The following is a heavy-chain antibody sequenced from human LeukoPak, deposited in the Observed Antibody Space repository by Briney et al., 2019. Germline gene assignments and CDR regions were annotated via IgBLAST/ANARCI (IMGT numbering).Heavy chain of an antibody. CDR3: ARGPGPIAGAKDPFDI. J-gene: IGHJ3*02. CDR2: ISYDGSNK. V-gene: IGHV3-30*01. Sequence: RSLRLSCAASGLTFSSYAMHWVRQAPGKGLEWVAVISYDGSNKYYADSVKGRFTISGDKSKNTLYLQMNSLRPEDTAFYYCARGPGPIAGAKDPFDIWGEGTIVTVSS. CDR1: GLTFSSYA. D-gene: IGHD1-26*01.